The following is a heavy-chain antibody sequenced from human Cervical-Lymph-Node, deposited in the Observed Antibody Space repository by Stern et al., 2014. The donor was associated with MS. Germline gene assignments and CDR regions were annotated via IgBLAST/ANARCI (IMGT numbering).Heavy chain of an antibody. CDR3: AHNTGSCLRVGYYFDY. D-gene: IGHD3-10*01. Sequence: QVTLKESGPRLVKPTQTLTLTCTLSGFSLSSSGMGVGWISQPPGKALEWLAIIYWDEDNRYRPSLTDRLTITKDTSKIQVVLTMTNMDPADTATYYCAHNTGSCLRVGYYFDYWGQGTLVTVSS. V-gene: IGHV2-5*02. CDR2: IYWDEDN. CDR1: GFSLSSSGMG. J-gene: IGHJ4*02.